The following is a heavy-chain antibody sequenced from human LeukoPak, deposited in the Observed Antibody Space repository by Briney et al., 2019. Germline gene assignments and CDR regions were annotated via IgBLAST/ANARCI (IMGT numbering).Heavy chain of an antibody. V-gene: IGHV3-11*01. D-gene: IGHD4-11*01. Sequence: PGGSLRLSCAASGFTFSDYYMSWIRQAPGRGLEWVSYISSSGSTIYYADSVKGRLTLSRDSAKNSLYLQIHSLRAEDTTVYYCARATTAFDYWGQGTLVTGSS. CDR2: ISSSGSTI. CDR1: GFTFSDYY. J-gene: IGHJ4*02. CDR3: ARATTAFDY.